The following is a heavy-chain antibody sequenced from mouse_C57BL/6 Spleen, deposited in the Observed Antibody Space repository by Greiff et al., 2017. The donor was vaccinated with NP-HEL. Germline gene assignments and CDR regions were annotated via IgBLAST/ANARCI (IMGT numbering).Heavy chain of an antibody. CDR1: GYTFTSYW. V-gene: IGHV1-59*01. J-gene: IGHJ2*01. Sequence: QVQLQQPGAELVRPGTSVKLSCKASGYTFTSYWMHWVKQRPGQGLEWIGVIDPSDSYTNYNQKFKGKATLTVDTSSSTAYMQLSSLTSEDSAVYYCARRAVVSHYFDYWGQGTTLTVSS. D-gene: IGHD1-1*01. CDR3: ARRAVVSHYFDY. CDR2: IDPSDSYT.